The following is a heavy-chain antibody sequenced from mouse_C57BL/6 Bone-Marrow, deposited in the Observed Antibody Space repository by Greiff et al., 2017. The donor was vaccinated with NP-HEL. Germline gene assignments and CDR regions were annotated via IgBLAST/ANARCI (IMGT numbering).Heavy chain of an antibody. CDR1: GYSFTGYY. D-gene: IGHD1-1*01. Sequence: EVKVEESGPELVKPGASVKISCKASGYSFTGYYMNWVKQSPEKSLEWIGEINPSTGGTTYNQKFKAKATLTVDKSSSTAYMQLKSLTSEDSAVYYCARNYYGKGSYAMDYWGQGTSVTVSS. J-gene: IGHJ4*01. V-gene: IGHV1-42*01. CDR3: ARNYYGKGSYAMDY. CDR2: INPSTGGT.